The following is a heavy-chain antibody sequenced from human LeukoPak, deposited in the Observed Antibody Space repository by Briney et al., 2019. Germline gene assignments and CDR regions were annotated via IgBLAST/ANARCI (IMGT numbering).Heavy chain of an antibody. J-gene: IGHJ6*03. CDR3: AREERDIVVVPAGPTYYYYYYYMDV. CDR2: IKQDGSEK. CDR1: GFTFSSYW. D-gene: IGHD2-2*01. V-gene: IGHV3-7*01. Sequence: PGRSLRLSCAASGFTFSSYWMSWVRQAPGKGLEWVANIKQDGSEKYYVDSVKGRFTISRDNAKNSLYLQMNSLRAEDTAVYYCAREERDIVVVPAGPTYYYYYYYMDVWGKGTTVTVSS.